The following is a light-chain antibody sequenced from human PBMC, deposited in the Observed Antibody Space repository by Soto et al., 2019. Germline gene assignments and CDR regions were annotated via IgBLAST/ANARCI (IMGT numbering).Light chain of an antibody. V-gene: IGKV3-20*01. Sequence: IVLTQSPGTLSLSPGERGTLSCRASQSVSSRSFAWFQQKPGQAPRLLIYGTSSRATGIPDRFSGSGSGTDFTLTISRLEPADFAVYYFQQYSSSPRTFGQGTQLEIK. CDR2: GTS. J-gene: IGKJ2*01. CDR3: QQYSSSPRT. CDR1: QSVSSRS.